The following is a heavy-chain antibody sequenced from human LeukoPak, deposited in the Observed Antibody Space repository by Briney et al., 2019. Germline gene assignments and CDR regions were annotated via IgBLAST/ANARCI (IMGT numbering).Heavy chain of an antibody. CDR3: ASLYLNDIVVVPAAMSLHQDAFDI. D-gene: IGHD2-2*01. V-gene: IGHV4-34*01. J-gene: IGHJ3*02. CDR1: GGSFSGYC. Sequence: SETLSLTCAVYGGSFSGYCWSWIRQPPGKGLEWIGEINHSGSTNYNPSLKSRVTISVDTSKNQFSLKLSSVTAADTAVYYCASLYLNDIVVVPAAMSLHQDAFDIWGQGTMVTVSS. CDR2: INHSGST.